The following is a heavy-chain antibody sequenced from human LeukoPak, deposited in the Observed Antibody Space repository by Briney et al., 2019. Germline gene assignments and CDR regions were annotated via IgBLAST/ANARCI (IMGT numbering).Heavy chain of an antibody. CDR1: GFTFSSYE. CDR2: ISSSGSTI. J-gene: IGHJ3*02. Sequence: TGGSLRLSCAASGFTFSSYEMNWVRQAPGKGLDWVSYISSSGSTIYYADSVKGRFTISRDNAKNSLYLQMNSLRAEDTAVYYCARDPRGRGLTGYHPRDAFDIWGQGTMVTVSS. V-gene: IGHV3-48*03. D-gene: IGHD3-9*01. CDR3: ARDPRGRGLTGYHPRDAFDI.